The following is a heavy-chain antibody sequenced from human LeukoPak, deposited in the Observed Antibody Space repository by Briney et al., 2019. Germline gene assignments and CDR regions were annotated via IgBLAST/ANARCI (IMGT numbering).Heavy chain of an antibody. CDR3: ARDGYEQQLVSG. V-gene: IGHV1-2*02. CDR1: GYTFTGYY. Sequence: ASVKVSCKASGYTFTGYYMHWVRQAPGQGLEWMGWISPNSGGTNYAQKFQGRVTMTRDTSISTAYMELSRLRSDDTAVYYCARDGYEQQLVSGWGQGTLVTVSS. CDR2: ISPNSGGT. D-gene: IGHD6-13*01. J-gene: IGHJ4*02.